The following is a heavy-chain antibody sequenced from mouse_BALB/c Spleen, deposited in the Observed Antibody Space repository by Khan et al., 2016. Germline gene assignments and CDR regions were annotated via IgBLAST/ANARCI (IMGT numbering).Heavy chain of an antibody. V-gene: IGHV1-77*01. CDR3: AKGGRSDYYAMDY. J-gene: IGHJ4*01. CDR1: AYTFTDYY. D-gene: IGHD1-1*01. CDR2: IYPGSGNT. Sequence: QVQLKQSGAELARPGASVKLSCKASAYTFTDYYINWVKQRTGQGLEWIGEIYPGSGNTYYNEKFKGKAILTADKSSSTAYMQLSSLTSEDSAVYFCAKGGRSDYYAMDYWGQGTSVTVSS.